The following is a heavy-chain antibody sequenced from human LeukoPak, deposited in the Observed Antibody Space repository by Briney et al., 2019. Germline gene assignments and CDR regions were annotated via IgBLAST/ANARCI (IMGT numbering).Heavy chain of an antibody. Sequence: PGGSLRLSCEASGFTFSSYAMSWVRQAPGKGLEWVSAISGSGGSTYYADSVKGRFTISRDNSKNTLYLQMNSLRAEDTAVYYCAILWGGSWYLRVYFQHWGQGTLITVSS. V-gene: IGHV3-23*01. D-gene: IGHD6-13*01. CDR1: GFTFSSYA. CDR2: ISGSGGST. J-gene: IGHJ1*01. CDR3: AILWGGSWYLRVYFQH.